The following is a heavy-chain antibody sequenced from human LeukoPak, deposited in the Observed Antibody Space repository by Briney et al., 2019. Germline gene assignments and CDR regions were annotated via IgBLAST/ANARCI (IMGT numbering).Heavy chain of an antibody. D-gene: IGHD3-22*01. Sequence: SETLSLTCTVSGGSISSGDYYWSWIRQPPGKGLEWIGYIYYSGSTYYNPYLKSRVTISVDTSKNQFSLKLSSVTAADTAVYYCARDESRSSGFSQGAFDIWGQGTMVTVSS. V-gene: IGHV4-30-4*01. CDR2: IYYSGST. CDR3: ARDESRSSGFSQGAFDI. CDR1: GGSISSGDYY. J-gene: IGHJ3*02.